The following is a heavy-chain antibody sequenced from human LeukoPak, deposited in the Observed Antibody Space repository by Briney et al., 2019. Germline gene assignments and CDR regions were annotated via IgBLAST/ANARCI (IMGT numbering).Heavy chain of an antibody. J-gene: IGHJ6*02. V-gene: IGHV4-4*07. CDR3: AREARLASAAGLDV. CDR2: LYGSATI. CDR1: GGSISGYY. Sequence: SETLSLTCTVSGGSISGYYWSWLRQPAGKGLEWIGRLYGSATIKYNPSLRSRLSLSGDTSKNQFSLKLSSVTAADTAVYYCAREARLASAAGLDVWGQGTMVTVS. D-gene: IGHD5-12*01.